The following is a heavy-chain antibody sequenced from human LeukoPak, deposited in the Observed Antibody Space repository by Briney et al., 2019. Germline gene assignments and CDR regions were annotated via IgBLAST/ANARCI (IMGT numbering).Heavy chain of an antibody. CDR2: IYPDDSDT. D-gene: IGHD3-10*01. CDR3: AIFGDKYGSGSYGDS. Sequence: RGESLKISCKGFGYTFSNYWIGWVRQMPGKGLEWMGIIYPDDSDTRYSPSFQGQVTISADKSITTAFLQWSSLKASDTAMYYCAIFGDKYGSGSYGDSWGQGTLVTVSS. V-gene: IGHV5-51*01. CDR1: GYTFSNYW. J-gene: IGHJ4*02.